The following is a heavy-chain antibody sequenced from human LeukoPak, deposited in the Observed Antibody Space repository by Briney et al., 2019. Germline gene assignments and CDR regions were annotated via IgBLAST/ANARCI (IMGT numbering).Heavy chain of an antibody. Sequence: PSETLSLTCAVSGYSISNGYYWGWVRQPPGKGLEWIATIFESGSTYYSTSLKSRVAISVDTSRNQFSLKLSSVTAADTAVYFCARHSQWGIIPWAFDIWGQGTMVTVSS. CDR2: IFESGST. CDR1: GYSISNGYY. J-gene: IGHJ3*02. D-gene: IGHD3-16*01. V-gene: IGHV4-38-2*01. CDR3: ARHSQWGIIPWAFDI.